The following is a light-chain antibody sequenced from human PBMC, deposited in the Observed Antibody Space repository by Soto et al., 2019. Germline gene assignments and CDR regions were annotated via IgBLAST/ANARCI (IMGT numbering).Light chain of an antibody. CDR3: QQYGSSTST. V-gene: IGKV3-20*01. Sequence: EIVLTQSPGTLSLSPGERATLSCRASQSVSSSYLAWYQQKPGQAPRLLIYGASSRATDIPDRFSGSGSGTNFTLTISSMEPEDFAVYYCQQYGSSTSTFGQGTKLEI. J-gene: IGKJ2*01. CDR2: GAS. CDR1: QSVSSSY.